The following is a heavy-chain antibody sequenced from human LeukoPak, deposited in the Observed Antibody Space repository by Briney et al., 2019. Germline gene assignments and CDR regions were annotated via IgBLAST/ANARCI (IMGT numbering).Heavy chain of an antibody. J-gene: IGHJ4*02. V-gene: IGHV3-64*02. CDR3: AKVFRGVIPESPDY. D-gene: IGHD3-10*01. CDR2: INCNGGST. CDR1: GFFFSNYA. Sequence: PGGSLRLSCAAPGFFFSNYAMHWVRQAPGKGLEYVSSINCNGGSTYYVDSVKGRFTVSSDNSKSPIYLQMGSLSAEDTAVYYCAKVFRGVIPESPDYWGQGTMVTVSS.